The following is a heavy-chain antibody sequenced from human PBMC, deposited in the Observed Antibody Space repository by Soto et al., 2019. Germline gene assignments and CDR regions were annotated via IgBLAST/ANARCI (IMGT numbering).Heavy chain of an antibody. CDR3: VRALRHTAMAYPWFDP. CDR2: IYESGYT. CDR1: GASVSSGAYY. D-gene: IGHD5-18*01. V-gene: IGHV4-31*03. J-gene: IGHJ5*02. Sequence: SETLSLTSTVSGASVSSGAYYWGWVRQRPGRGLEWIGYIYESGYTYYNTSLKSRLTISLDRSNNQFSLGLTSVTAADTAVYCCVRALRHTAMAYPWFDPWGQGTLVTVSS.